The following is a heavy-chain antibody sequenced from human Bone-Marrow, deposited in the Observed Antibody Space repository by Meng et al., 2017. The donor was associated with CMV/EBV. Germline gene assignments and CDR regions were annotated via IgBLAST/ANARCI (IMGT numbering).Heavy chain of an antibody. J-gene: IGHJ4*02. V-gene: IGHV3-9*01. CDR1: GFTFDDFA. CDR2: ISWNSDSI. CDR3: AKDTEYYYGSGSYFDY. Sequence: SLKISCAASGFTFDDFAIHWVRQAPGKGLEWVSGISWNSDSIDYADSVKGRFTISRDNAKNSLYLQMNSLRAEDTALYYCAKDTEYYYGSGSYFDYWGQGTLVTVSS. D-gene: IGHD3-10*01.